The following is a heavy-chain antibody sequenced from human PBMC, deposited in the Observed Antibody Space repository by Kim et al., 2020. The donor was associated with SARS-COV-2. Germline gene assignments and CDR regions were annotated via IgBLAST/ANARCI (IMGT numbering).Heavy chain of an antibody. V-gene: IGHV3-23*01. D-gene: IGHD6-19*01. Sequence: GGSLRLSCAASGFTFSSYAMSWVRQAPGKGLECVSAISGSGGSTYYADSVKGRFTISRDNSKNTLYLQMNSLRAEDTAVYYCAKASFPYIAVNWFDPWGQGTLVTVSS. J-gene: IGHJ5*02. CDR2: ISGSGGST. CDR1: GFTFSSYA. CDR3: AKASFPYIAVNWFDP.